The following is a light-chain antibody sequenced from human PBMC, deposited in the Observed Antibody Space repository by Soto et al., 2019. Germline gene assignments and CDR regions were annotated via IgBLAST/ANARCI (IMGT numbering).Light chain of an antibody. CDR3: KHYNSYSEA. CDR1: QTISSW. J-gene: IGKJ1*01. Sequence: DIQMTQSPSTLSASVGDRVTMTCRASQTISSWLAWYQQKPGKAHKLLIYKASTLKSGVQSRFSGSGSGTEFTLTISSLQPDDFATYYCKHYNSYSEAFGQGTKVDIK. CDR2: KAS. V-gene: IGKV1-5*03.